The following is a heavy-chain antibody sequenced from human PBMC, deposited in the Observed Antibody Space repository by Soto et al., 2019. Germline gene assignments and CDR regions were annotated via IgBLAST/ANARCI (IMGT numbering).Heavy chain of an antibody. Sequence: VQLVESGGGVVQPGRSLRLSCAAAGFAFSSYALHWARQAPGKGLEWVAIISYDGGRKYYADSVKGRFTISRDNSKNTLHLQMNSLRPEDTAVYYCARSTYYYDSSGSYGVRYFDYWGQGTLVTVSS. V-gene: IGHV3-30-3*01. CDR1: GFAFSSYA. D-gene: IGHD3-22*01. CDR3: ARSTYYYDSSGSYGVRYFDY. CDR2: ISYDGGRK. J-gene: IGHJ4*02.